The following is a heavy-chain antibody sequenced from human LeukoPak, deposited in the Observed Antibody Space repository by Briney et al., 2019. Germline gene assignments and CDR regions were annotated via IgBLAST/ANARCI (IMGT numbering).Heavy chain of an antibody. Sequence: PGGSLRLSCAASGFTYSSYGMHWVRQAPGKGLEWVAVISYDGSNTYYADSVKGRFTISRDNSKNMLYLQMNSLRAEDTAVYYCAKDEVVTLRSREFHVSSQGTMVTVSS. CDR3: AKDEVVTLRSREFHV. V-gene: IGHV3-30*18. D-gene: IGHD4-23*01. CDR2: ISYDGSNT. J-gene: IGHJ3*01. CDR1: GFTYSSYG.